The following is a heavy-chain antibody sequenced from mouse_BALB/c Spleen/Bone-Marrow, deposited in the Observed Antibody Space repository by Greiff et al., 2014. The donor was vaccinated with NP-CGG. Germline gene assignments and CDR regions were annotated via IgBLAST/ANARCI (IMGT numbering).Heavy chain of an antibody. Sequence: VNLVESGPGLVAPSQSLSITCTVSGFSLTSYGVHWVRQPPGKGLEWLGVIWAGGSTNYNSALMSRLSISKDNSKSQVFLKMNSLQTDDTAMYYCARAYLWYFDVWGAGTTVTVSS. CDR3: ARAYLWYFDV. CDR1: GFSLTSYG. CDR2: IWAGGST. J-gene: IGHJ1*01. D-gene: IGHD6-5*01. V-gene: IGHV2-9*02.